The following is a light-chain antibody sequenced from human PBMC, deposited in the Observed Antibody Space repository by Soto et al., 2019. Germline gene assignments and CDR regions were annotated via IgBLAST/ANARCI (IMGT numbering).Light chain of an antibody. CDR3: QTWGTGAGV. Sequence: QSVLTQSPSASASLGASVKLTCTLSSGHSSYAIAWYQQQPEKGPRYLMNLNSDGSHSKGDGIPDRISGSSSGAEHYLTISSLQSEDEADYYCQTWGTGAGVLGGGTQLTVL. V-gene: IGLV4-69*01. CDR2: LNSDGSH. CDR1: SGHSSYA. J-gene: IGLJ3*02.